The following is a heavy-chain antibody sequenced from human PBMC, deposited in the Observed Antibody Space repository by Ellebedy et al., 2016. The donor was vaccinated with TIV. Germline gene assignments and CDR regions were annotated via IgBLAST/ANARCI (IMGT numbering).Heavy chain of an antibody. CDR3: AKGRSGTYIHHAFDY. Sequence: GESLKISCAASGFTFSSSAMSWVRPAPGKGLEWVSGFGVSGDTTYYADSVKGRFTISRDNSRNTLYLQMNSLRAEDTAIDYCAKGRSGTYIHHAFDYWGQGTLVTVSS. J-gene: IGHJ4*02. D-gene: IGHD1-14*01. CDR2: FGVSGDTT. CDR1: GFTFSSSA. V-gene: IGHV3-23*01.